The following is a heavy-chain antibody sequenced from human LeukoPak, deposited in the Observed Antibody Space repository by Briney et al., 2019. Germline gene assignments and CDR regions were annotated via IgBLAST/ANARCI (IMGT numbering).Heavy chain of an antibody. V-gene: IGHV3-21*01. CDR2: ISSSSRYI. Sequence: PGGSLRLSCAASGFTFSSYWMSWVRQAPGKGLEWVSSISSSSRYIYYSDSLKGRFTISRDNAKNSLYLQMNSLRAEDTAVYYCAGDREECRTTSQGCFDIWGQGTRVTVSS. CDR3: AGDREECRTTSQGCFDI. D-gene: IGHD2-2*01. J-gene: IGHJ3*02. CDR1: GFTFSSYW.